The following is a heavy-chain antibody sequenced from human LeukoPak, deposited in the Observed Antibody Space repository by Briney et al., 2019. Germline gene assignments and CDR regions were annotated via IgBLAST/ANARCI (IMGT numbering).Heavy chain of an antibody. CDR2: ISTSSIYI. J-gene: IGHJ5*02. D-gene: IGHD2-15*01. Sequence: GGSLRLSCGASGFTFSGYSMNWVRQAPGKGLEWVSSISTSSIYIYYADSVKGRFTIARDNAKNSLYLQMNSLRAEDTAVYYCAGGRAVVAASDNWFDPWGQGTLVTVSS. CDR1: GFTFSGYS. V-gene: IGHV3-21*01. CDR3: AGGRAVVAASDNWFDP.